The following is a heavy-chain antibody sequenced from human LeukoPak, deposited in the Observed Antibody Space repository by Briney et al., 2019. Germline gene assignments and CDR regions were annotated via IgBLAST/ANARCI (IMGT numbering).Heavy chain of an antibody. CDR2: ISSSSSYI. J-gene: IGHJ4*02. CDR3: ARDPVEVVAAVVDY. V-gene: IGHV3-21*01. Sequence: PGGSLRPSCAASGFTFSSYSMNWVRQAPGKGLEWVSSISSSSSYIYYADSVKGRFTISRDNAKNSLYLQMNSLRAEDTAVYYCARDPVEVVAAVVDYWGQGTLVTVSS. D-gene: IGHD2-15*01. CDR1: GFTFSSYS.